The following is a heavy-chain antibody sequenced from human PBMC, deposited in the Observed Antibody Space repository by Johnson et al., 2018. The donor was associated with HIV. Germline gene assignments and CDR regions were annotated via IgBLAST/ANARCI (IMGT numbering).Heavy chain of an antibody. D-gene: IGHD6-13*01. CDR2: ISYDGSNK. Sequence: QVQLVESGGGVVQPGRSLRLSCAASGFTFSSYAMHWVRQAPGKWLEWVAVISYDGSNKYYADSVKGRFTISRDNSKSTLYLQMNSLKTEDTAVYYCTTDQLQQLVHDAFDIWGQGTMVTVSS. CDR1: GFTFSSYA. CDR3: TTDQLQQLVHDAFDI. J-gene: IGHJ3*02. V-gene: IGHV3-30*04.